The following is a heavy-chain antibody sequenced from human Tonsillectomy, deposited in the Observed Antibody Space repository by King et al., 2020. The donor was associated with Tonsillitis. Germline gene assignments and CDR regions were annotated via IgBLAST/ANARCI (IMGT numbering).Heavy chain of an antibody. D-gene: IGHD6-6*01. Sequence: QLQESGPGLVKPSETLSLTCTVSGGSISEYYWSWILQPPGNGLEWIGYIYYSGGTNYNPSLKSRVTMSVDTSKNHFSLRLSSVTASDTAEYFCARPYSSSFWFFDLWGRGTLVTVSS. CDR2: IYYSGGT. V-gene: IGHV4-59*08. CDR3: ARPYSSSFWFFDL. CDR1: GGSISEYY. J-gene: IGHJ2*01.